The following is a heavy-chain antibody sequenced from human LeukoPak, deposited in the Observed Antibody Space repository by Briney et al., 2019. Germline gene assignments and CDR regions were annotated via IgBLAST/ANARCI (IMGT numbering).Heavy chain of an antibody. J-gene: IGHJ4*02. CDR1: GFTFSSYD. CDR3: ARRGYHDSSGYDY. CDR2: ISGRSADI. V-gene: IGHV3-21*06. Sequence: GGSLRLSCAASGFTFSSYDMNWVRQAPGKGLEWVSSISGRSADIYYADSVEGRFTISRDNAKNSVFLQMNNLRVEDTAIYYCARRGYHDSSGYDYWGQGTPVTVSS. D-gene: IGHD3-22*01.